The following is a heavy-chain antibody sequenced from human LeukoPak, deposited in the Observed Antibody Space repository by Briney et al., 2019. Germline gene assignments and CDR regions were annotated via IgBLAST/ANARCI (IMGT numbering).Heavy chain of an antibody. CDR1: GGSISSSNYN. V-gene: IGHV4-39*01. Sequence: KPSETLSLTCSVAGGSISSSNYNWGWIRQPPGKGLEWIGSIYSGSTYYNPSLKSRVTISVDTSKNQFSLKLSSVTAADTAVYYCARVKTGGLDYWGQGTLVTVSS. D-gene: IGHD7-27*01. CDR2: IYSGST. J-gene: IGHJ4*02. CDR3: ARVKTGGLDY.